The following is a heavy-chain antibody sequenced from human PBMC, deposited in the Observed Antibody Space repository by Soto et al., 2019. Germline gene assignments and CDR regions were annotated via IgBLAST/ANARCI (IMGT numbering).Heavy chain of an antibody. Sequence: GGSLRLSCAASGFTFSNAWMSWVRQAPGKGLEWFGRIKSKTDGGTTDYAAPVKGRFTISRDDSKNTLYLQMNSLKTEDTAVYYCTTDRSTGGNYFDYWGQGTLVTVSS. CDR1: GFTFSNAW. CDR2: IKSKTDGGTT. J-gene: IGHJ4*02. V-gene: IGHV3-15*01. D-gene: IGHD2-8*02. CDR3: TTDRSTGGNYFDY.